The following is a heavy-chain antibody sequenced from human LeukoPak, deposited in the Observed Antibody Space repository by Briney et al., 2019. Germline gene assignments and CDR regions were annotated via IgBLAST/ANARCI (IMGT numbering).Heavy chain of an antibody. CDR1: GFTFSNYG. J-gene: IGHJ4*02. V-gene: IGHV3-23*01. CDR3: AKPLSALAPGS. CDR2: ISASGGDT. D-gene: IGHD6-13*01. Sequence: GRSLRLSCAASGFTFSNYGMHWVRQPPGKGLEWVSGISASGGDTYYADAVKGRFTISKDNSKSTLYLQINSLRAEDTAVYYCAKPLSALAPGSWGQGTLVTVSS.